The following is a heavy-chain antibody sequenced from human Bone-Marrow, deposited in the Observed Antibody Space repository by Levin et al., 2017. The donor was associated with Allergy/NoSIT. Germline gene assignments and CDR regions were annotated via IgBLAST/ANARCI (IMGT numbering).Heavy chain of an antibody. Sequence: AASVKVSCKTTGYSFTNYYVVWVRQAPGQGLEWMGWINTYNGDTNYAPALQGRVTMTSDTSTTTTYMELRRLRSDDTAVYYCARGSNYGSSRGWFDPWGQGTLVTVSS. J-gene: IGHJ5*02. V-gene: IGHV1-18*04. CDR2: INTYNGDT. D-gene: IGHD3-10*01. CDR3: ARGSNYGSSRGWFDP. CDR1: GYSFTNYY.